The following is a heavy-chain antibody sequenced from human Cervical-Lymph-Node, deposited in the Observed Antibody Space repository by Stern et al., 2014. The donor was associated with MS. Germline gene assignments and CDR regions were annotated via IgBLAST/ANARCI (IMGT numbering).Heavy chain of an antibody. V-gene: IGHV1-69*01. Sequence: QMQLVQSGAEVKKPGSSVKVSCRASGDAFGSFSMNWLRQAPGQGLEWMGGVIPMFGTPNYAQKYLGRVTITADESTSTAYMELSSLRSEDTAVYYCARDREWLRRGGYYYAMDVWGQGTTVTVSS. J-gene: IGHJ6*02. CDR1: GDAFGSFS. CDR3: ARDREWLRRGGYYYAMDV. CDR2: VIPMFGTP. D-gene: IGHD3-3*01.